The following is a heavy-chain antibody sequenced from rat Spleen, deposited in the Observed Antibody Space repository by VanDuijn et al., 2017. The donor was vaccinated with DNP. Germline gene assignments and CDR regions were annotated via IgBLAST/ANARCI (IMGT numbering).Heavy chain of an antibody. Sequence: EVQLVESGGGLVQPGRSLKLSCAVSGFTFSNHGMAWVRQAPTKGLEWVASISTGGGITYYRDSVKGRFTISRDNAKSSLFLQMDSLRSDDTATYYCTIEGAVYYGLRGGWFAYWGQGTLVTVSS. J-gene: IGHJ3*01. CDR1: GFTFSNHG. CDR3: TIEGAVYYGLRGGWFAY. V-gene: IGHV5S13*01. CDR2: ISTGGGIT. D-gene: IGHD1-6*01.